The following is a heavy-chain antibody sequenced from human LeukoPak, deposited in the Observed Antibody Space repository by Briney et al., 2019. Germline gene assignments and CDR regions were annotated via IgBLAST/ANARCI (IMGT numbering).Heavy chain of an antibody. CDR1: GYTFTSYD. V-gene: IGHV1-8*01. CDR3: ARGYYGDYNFDY. CDR2: MNPNSGNT. D-gene: IGHD4-17*01. J-gene: IGHJ4*02. Sequence: ASVKVSCKASGYTFTSYDINWVRQATGQGLEWMGWMNPNSGNTGYAQKFQGRVTMTRNTSISTAYMELSSLRSEDTAVYYCARGYYGDYNFDYWGQGTLVTVSS.